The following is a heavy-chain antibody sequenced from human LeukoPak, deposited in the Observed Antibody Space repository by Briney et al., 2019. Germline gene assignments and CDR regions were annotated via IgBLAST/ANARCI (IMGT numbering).Heavy chain of an antibody. CDR3: AREDAEWELWTAFDI. Sequence: SQTLSLTCTVSAGSISSGDYYWSWIRQPPGKGLEWIGYIYYSGSTYYNPSLKSRVTISVDTSKNQFSLKLSSVTAADTAVYYCAREDAEWELWTAFDIWGQGTMVTVSS. CDR1: AGSISSGDYY. D-gene: IGHD1-26*01. CDR2: IYYSGST. V-gene: IGHV4-30-4*08. J-gene: IGHJ3*02.